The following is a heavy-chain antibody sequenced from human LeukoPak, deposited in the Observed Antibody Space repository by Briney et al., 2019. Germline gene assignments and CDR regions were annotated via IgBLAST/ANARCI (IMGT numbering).Heavy chain of an antibody. CDR2: ISYDGSNK. CDR1: GFTFSSYG. Sequence: SGGSLRLSCAASGFTFSSYGMHWVRQAPGKGLEWVAVISYDGSNKYYADSVKGRFTISRDNSKNTLYLQMNSLRAEDTAVYSCAKPEGRGGDQIDYWGQGTLVTVSS. V-gene: IGHV3-30*18. J-gene: IGHJ4*02. CDR3: AKPEGRGGDQIDY. D-gene: IGHD2-21*02.